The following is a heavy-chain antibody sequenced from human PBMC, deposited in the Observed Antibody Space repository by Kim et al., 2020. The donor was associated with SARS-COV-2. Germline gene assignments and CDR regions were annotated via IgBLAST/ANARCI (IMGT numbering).Heavy chain of an antibody. Sequence: GGSLRLSCAASGFTFSSYGMHWVRQAPGKGLEWVAVIWYDGSNKYYADSVKGRFTISRDNSKNTLYLQMNSLRAEDTAVYYCARESGNYGLDGAFDIWGQGTMVTVSS. CDR3: ARESGNYGLDGAFDI. J-gene: IGHJ3*02. CDR2: IWYDGSNK. V-gene: IGHV3-33*01. D-gene: IGHD1-7*01. CDR1: GFTFSSYG.